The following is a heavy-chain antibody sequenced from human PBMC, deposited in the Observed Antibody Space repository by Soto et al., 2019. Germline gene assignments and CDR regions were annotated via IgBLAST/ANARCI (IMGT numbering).Heavy chain of an antibody. J-gene: IGHJ4*02. Sequence: GSLRLSCVASGLTFGSRAMTWVRQAPGEGLQWVSTITDTGGDAKYADSVRGRFVISRDNSKKALYLQMTSLTAEDSAMYYCARGSTDSYPGSRIFDFWGRGTLVTVSS. CDR3: ARGSTDSYPGSRIFDF. V-gene: IGHV3-23*01. CDR2: ITDTGGDA. D-gene: IGHD3-10*01. CDR1: GLTFGSRA.